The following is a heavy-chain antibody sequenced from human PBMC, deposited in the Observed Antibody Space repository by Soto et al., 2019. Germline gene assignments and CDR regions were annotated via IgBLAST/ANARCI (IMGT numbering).Heavy chain of an antibody. D-gene: IGHD6-13*01. J-gene: IGHJ6*02. CDR3: ARDRIAAAFIKVWDYYYGMDV. CDR1: GDSVSSNSAA. Sequence: QVQLQQSGPGLVKPSQTLSLTCAISGDSVSSNSAAWNWIRQSPSRGLEWLGRTYYRSKWYNDYAVSVKSRITINPATSKNQFSLQLNSVTPEDTAVYYCARDRIAAAFIKVWDYYYGMDVWGQGTTVTVSS. V-gene: IGHV6-1*01. CDR2: TYYRSKWYN.